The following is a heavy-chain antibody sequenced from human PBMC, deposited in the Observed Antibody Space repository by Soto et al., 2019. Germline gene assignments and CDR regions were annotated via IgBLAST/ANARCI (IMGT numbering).Heavy chain of an antibody. Sequence: QVQLVESGGGVVQPGRSLRLSCAASGFTFSSYGMHWVRQAPGKGLDWVAVIWYDGSNKYYADSVKGRFTISRDNSKNTLYLQMNSLRAEDTAVYYCARDPDRSGQPGSFDYWGQGTLVTVSS. J-gene: IGHJ4*02. D-gene: IGHD6-13*01. V-gene: IGHV3-33*01. CDR2: IWYDGSNK. CDR3: ARDPDRSGQPGSFDY. CDR1: GFTFSSYG.